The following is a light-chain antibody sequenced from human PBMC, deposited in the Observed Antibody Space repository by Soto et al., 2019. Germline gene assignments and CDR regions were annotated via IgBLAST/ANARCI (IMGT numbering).Light chain of an antibody. CDR3: QSYDGSLWV. Sequence: QSVLTQPPSVSGAPGQRVTIFCTGSSSNIGAGHDEHWYQQLPETAPKLPIYGNNTRPSGVPDRFSGSKSGTSASLAITGLQAEDEADYSRQSYDGSLWVFVGGTKLTVL. J-gene: IGLJ2*01. CDR2: GNN. V-gene: IGLV1-40*01. CDR1: SSNIGAGHD.